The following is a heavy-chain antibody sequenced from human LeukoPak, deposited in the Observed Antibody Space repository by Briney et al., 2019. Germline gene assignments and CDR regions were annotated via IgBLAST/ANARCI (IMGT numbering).Heavy chain of an antibody. CDR1: GGSISSSSYY. V-gene: IGHV4-39*01. CDR2: IYYSGST. Sequence: SETLSLTCTVSGGSISSSSYYWGWIRQPPGKGLEWIGSIYYSGSTYYNPSLKSRVTISVDTSKNQFSLKLSSVTAADTAVYYCASSGGGYCSGGSCFDYWGQGTLVTVSS. J-gene: IGHJ4*02. CDR3: ASSGGGYCSGGSCFDY. D-gene: IGHD2-15*01.